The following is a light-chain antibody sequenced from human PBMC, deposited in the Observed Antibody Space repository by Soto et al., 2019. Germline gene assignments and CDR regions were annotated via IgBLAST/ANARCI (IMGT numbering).Light chain of an antibody. J-gene: IGKJ5*01. V-gene: IGKV3-15*01. CDR2: GAS. Sequence: EIVLTQSPATLSLSPGERATLSCRASQSVSNYLAWYQQKPGQAPRLLIYGASTRATGTPARFSGSGSGREFTLTISSLQSEDSAVYYCQQYSNWPLTFGQGTRLEI. CDR1: QSVSNY. CDR3: QQYSNWPLT.